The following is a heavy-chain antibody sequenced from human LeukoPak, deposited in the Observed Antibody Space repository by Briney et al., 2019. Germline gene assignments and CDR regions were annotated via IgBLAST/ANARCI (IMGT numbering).Heavy chain of an antibody. V-gene: IGHV4-39*07. J-gene: IGHJ6*02. CDR2: IYYSGST. CDR1: GGSISSSSYY. CDR3: ARLTYYYGSGSYYPPVWYYYYGMDV. Sequence: PETLSLTCTVSGGSISSSSYYWGWIRQPPGKGLEWIGSIYYSGSTYYNPSLKSRVTISVDTSKNQFSLKLSSVTAADTAVYYCARLTYYYGSGSYYPPVWYYYYGMDVWGQGTMVTVSS. D-gene: IGHD3-10*01.